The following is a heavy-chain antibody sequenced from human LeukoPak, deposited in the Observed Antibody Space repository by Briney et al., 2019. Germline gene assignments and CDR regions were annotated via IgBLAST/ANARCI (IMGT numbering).Heavy chain of an antibody. Sequence: GASVKVSCKASGYTFTGYYMHWVRQAPGQGLEWMGGIIPIFGTANYAQKFQGRVTITADESTSTAYMEVNSLRSEDTAVYYCARQGTYSSAIGMGYWGQGTLVTVSS. D-gene: IGHD6-19*01. CDR3: ARQGTYSSAIGMGY. V-gene: IGHV1-69*13. CDR2: IIPIFGTA. CDR1: GYTFTGYY. J-gene: IGHJ4*02.